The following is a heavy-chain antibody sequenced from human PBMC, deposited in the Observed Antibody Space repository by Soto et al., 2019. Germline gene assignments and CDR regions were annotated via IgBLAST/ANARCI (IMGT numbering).Heavy chain of an antibody. V-gene: IGHV3-30*18. J-gene: IGHJ4*02. Sequence: QVQLVESGGGVVQPGRSLRLSCAASGFTFSSYGMHWVRQAPGKGLEWVAVISYDGSNKYYADSVKGRFTISRDNSKNTLSLQNNRLRAEDTAVFYWAKDQGGLYSLWGQGTLVTVSS. CDR3: AKDQGGLYSL. CDR1: GFTFSSYG. D-gene: IGHD2-15*01. CDR2: ISYDGSNK.